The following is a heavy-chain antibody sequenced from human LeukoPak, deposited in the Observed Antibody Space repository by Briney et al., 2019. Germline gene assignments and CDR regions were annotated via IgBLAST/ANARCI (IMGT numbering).Heavy chain of an antibody. D-gene: IGHD1-7*01. CDR2: ITSSSSYI. CDR3: ARVKLEQKVNYHYYSMDV. Sequence: GGSLRLSCAASGFTFSSYNMNWVRQAPGKGLEWVSSITSSSSYIYYADSVKGRFTISRDNAKNSLYLQINSLRAEDTAVYYCARVKLEQKVNYHYYSMDVWGKGTTVTVSS. J-gene: IGHJ6*03. CDR1: GFTFSSYN. V-gene: IGHV3-21*01.